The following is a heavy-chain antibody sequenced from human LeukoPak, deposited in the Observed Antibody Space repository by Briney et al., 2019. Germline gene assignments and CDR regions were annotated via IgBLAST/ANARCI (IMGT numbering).Heavy chain of an antibody. CDR3: ARDIYYYDTTDPKIRSDY. CDR1: GYTFTSFG. V-gene: IGHV1-18*01. CDR2: INTYDGST. Sequence: ASVKVSCKASGYTFTSFGISWVRQAPGQGLEWMGWINTYDGSTKYAQRLQDRVTMTTDTSTNTAYMELGSLSSDDAAVYYCARDIYYYDTTDPKIRSDYWGQGTLSPSPQ. J-gene: IGHJ4*02. D-gene: IGHD3-22*01.